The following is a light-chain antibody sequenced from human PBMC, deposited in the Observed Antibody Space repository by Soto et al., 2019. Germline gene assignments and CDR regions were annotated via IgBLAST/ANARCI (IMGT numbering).Light chain of an antibody. J-gene: IGLJ1*01. CDR1: SSDIGGYIY. Sequence: QSALTQPASVSASPGQSITISCTGTSSDIGGYIYVSWYQHHPGKAPKLMIYDVIKRPSGVPDRFSGSKSGNTASLTIYGLQAEDEADYYCCSYAGSYTHVFGTGTKLTVL. V-gene: IGLV2-11*01. CDR2: DVI. CDR3: CSYAGSYTHV.